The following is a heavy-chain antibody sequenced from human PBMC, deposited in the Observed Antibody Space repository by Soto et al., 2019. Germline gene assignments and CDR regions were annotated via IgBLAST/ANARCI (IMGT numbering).Heavy chain of an antibody. CDR2: ISYDGSNK. J-gene: IGHJ6*02. CDR1: GFTFSSYG. V-gene: IGHV3-30*18. Sequence: GGSLRLSCAASGFTFSSYGMHWVRQAPGKGLEWVAVISYDGSNKYYADSVKGRFTISRDNSKNTLYLQMNSLRAEDTAVYYYAKEMVAALNGMDVWGQGTTVTVSS. D-gene: IGHD6-6*01. CDR3: AKEMVAALNGMDV.